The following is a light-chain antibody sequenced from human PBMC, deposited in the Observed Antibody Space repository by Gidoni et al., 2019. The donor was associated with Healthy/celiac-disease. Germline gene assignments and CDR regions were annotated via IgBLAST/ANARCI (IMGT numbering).Light chain of an antibody. J-gene: IGLJ3*02. Sequence: QPVVTQQASFTVSPGGPVTLTCATNTGAVSSGYYANWFQQKPGQAPRALIYSTSNKHSWTPARFSGSLGGGKAALTLSGVQPEDEAEYYCLLYFGRPQGMVFGGGTKWTVL. CDR2: STS. CDR1: TGAVSSGYY. CDR3: LLYFGRPQGMV. V-gene: IGLV7-43*01.